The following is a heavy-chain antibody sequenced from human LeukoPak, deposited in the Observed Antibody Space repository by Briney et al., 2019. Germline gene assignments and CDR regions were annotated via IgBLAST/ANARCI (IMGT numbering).Heavy chain of an antibody. CDR3: ATYIVGAYNWCDP. J-gene: IGHJ5*02. CDR2: IHDSGST. V-gene: IGHV4-59*01. Sequence: SETLSLTCAVSGGSISSYYWSWIRQPPGKGLEWIGYIHDSGSTNYNPSLNNRITFSLDTSKNQFFLKLSSVTAADTAVYYCATYIVGAYNWCDPWGQGTLVTVSS. D-gene: IGHD1-26*01. CDR1: GGSISSYY.